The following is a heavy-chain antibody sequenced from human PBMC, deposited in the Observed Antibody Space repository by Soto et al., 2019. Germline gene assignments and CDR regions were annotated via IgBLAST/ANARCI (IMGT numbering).Heavy chain of an antibody. CDR1: GYTFTGYY. CDR2: INPNSGCT. J-gene: IGHJ3*02. CDR3: AAASWIVPAAFDI. D-gene: IGHD5-12*01. Sequence: ASVKVSCKASGYTFTGYYMHWVRQAPGQGLEWMGWINPNSGCTNYAQKFQGWVTMTRDMSTSTAYMELSSLRSEDTAVYYCAAASWIVPAAFDIWGQGTMVTVS. V-gene: IGHV1-2*04.